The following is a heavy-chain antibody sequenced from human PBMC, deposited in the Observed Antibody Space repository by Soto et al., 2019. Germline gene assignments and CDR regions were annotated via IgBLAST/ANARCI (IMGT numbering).Heavy chain of an antibody. V-gene: IGHV3-74*01. D-gene: IGHD1-1*01. CDR1: GFTFGKYW. J-gene: IGHJ4*02. CDR3: TRGGLEPFDF. CDR2: INDYATTI. Sequence: GGSLRLSCAASGFTFGKYWMHWVRQAPGKGLVWVSRINDYATTINYADSVKGRFPISRDNATNTLYLQMNSLKVEDTAVYYCTRGGLEPFDFWGQGALVTVSS.